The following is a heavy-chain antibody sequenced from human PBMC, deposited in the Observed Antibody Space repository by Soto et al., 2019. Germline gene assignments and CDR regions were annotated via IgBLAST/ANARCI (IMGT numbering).Heavy chain of an antibody. D-gene: IGHD2-2*01. J-gene: IGHJ5*02. V-gene: IGHV4-59*08. CDR2: IYYSGST. CDR1: GGSISSYY. Sequence: QVQLQESGPGLVKPLETLSLTCTVSGGSISSYYWSWIRQPPGKGLEWIGYIYYSGSTNYNPSLKSRVSISVDTSKNQFSLKLSSVTAADTAVYYCARHSAARYNWFDPWGQGTLVTVSS. CDR3: ARHSAARYNWFDP.